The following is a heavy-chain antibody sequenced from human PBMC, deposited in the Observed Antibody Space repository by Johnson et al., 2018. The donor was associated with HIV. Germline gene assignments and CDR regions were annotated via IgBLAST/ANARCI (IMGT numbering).Heavy chain of an antibody. J-gene: IGHJ3*02. CDR3: AKVQLVRTFDAFDI. D-gene: IGHD6-13*01. V-gene: IGHV3-20*04. CDR2: INWNDGST. CDR1: GFTFDDYG. Sequence: VQLVESGGGLVQPGGSLRLSCAASGFTFDDYGMSWVRQAPGKGLEWVSGINWNDGSTGYADSVKGRFTISRDNAKNSLYLQMNSLRAEDTALYYCAKVQLVRTFDAFDIWGQGTMVTVSS.